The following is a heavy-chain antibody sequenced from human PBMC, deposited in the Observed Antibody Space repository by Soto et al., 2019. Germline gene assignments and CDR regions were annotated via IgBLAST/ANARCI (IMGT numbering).Heavy chain of an antibody. CDR1: GFTFSSYA. CDR3: ARGKVSQSIFGVVTEYYFDY. J-gene: IGHJ4*02. CDR2: ISYDGSNK. V-gene: IGHV3-30-3*01. D-gene: IGHD3-3*01. Sequence: QVQLVESGGGVVQPGRSLRLSCAASGFTFSSYAMHWVRQAPGKGLEWVAVISYDGSNKYYADSVKGRFTISRDNSKNTLYLQMNSLRAEDTAVYYCARGKVSQSIFGVVTEYYFDYWGQGTLVTVSS.